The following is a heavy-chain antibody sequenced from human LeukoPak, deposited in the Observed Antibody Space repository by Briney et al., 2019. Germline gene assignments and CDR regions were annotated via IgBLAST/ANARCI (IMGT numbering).Heavy chain of an antibody. J-gene: IGHJ4*02. CDR3: ASNLLGPIADRGGDY. CDR2: INPNSGGT. V-gene: IGHV1-2*02. CDR1: GYTFTGYY. D-gene: IGHD6-13*01. Sequence: GASVKVSCKASGYTFTGYYMHWVRQAPGQGLEWMGWINPNSGGTNYAQKFQGRVTMTRDTSISTAYMELSRLRSDDTAVYYCASNLLGPIADRGGDYWGQGTLVTVSS.